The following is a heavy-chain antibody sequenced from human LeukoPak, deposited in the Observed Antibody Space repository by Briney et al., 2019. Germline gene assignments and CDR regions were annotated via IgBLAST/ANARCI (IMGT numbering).Heavy chain of an antibody. Sequence: SETLSLTCTVSGYSISSGYYWGWIRQPPGKGLEWIGSIYHSGSTYYNPSLKSRVTISVDTSKKQFSLKLTSVTAADTAVYYCARDARLSDAFDIWGQGTMVTVSS. CDR3: ARDARLSDAFDI. CDR1: GYSISSGYY. V-gene: IGHV4-38-2*02. J-gene: IGHJ3*02. CDR2: IYHSGST.